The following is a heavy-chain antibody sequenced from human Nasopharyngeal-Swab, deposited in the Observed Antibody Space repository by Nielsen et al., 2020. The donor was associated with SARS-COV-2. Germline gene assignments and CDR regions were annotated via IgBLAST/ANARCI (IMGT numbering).Heavy chain of an antibody. CDR1: GYTFTSYD. V-gene: IGHV1-8*01. D-gene: IGHD6-19*01. CDR3: ASLKHSSGWYNWFDP. J-gene: IGHJ5*02. CDR2: MNPNSGNT. Sequence: ASVKVSCKASGYTFTSYDINWVRQATGQGLEWMGWMNPNSGNTGYAQKFQGRATMTRNTSISTAYMELSSLRSEDTAVYYCASLKHSSGWYNWFDPWGRGTLVTVSS.